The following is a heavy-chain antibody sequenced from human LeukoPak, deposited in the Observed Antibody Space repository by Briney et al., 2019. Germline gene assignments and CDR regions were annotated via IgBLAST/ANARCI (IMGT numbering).Heavy chain of an antibody. Sequence: SETLSLTCTVSGGSISSYYWSWIRQPPGKGLEWIGYIYYSESTNYNPSLKSRVTISVDTSKNQFSLKLSSVTAADTAVYYCARGYGSGSPDYWGQGTLVTVSS. CDR3: ARGYGSGSPDY. CDR1: GGSISSYY. J-gene: IGHJ4*02. CDR2: IYYSEST. D-gene: IGHD3-10*01. V-gene: IGHV4-59*01.